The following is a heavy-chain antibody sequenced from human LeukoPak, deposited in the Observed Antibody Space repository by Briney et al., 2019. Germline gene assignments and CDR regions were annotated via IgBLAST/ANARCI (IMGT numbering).Heavy chain of an antibody. CDR1: GFTFSRDW. CDR3: ARDLCSSSWGLLQY. Sequence: GGSLRLSCAASGFTFSRDWMHWVRQAPGKGLVWVSRIKSDGSSTTYADSVKGRFTISRDNAKNTLYLQMNSLRVEDTAVYYCARDLCSSSWGLLQYGGRGTLVTVSS. CDR2: IKSDGSST. D-gene: IGHD2-15*01. V-gene: IGHV3-74*01. J-gene: IGHJ4*02.